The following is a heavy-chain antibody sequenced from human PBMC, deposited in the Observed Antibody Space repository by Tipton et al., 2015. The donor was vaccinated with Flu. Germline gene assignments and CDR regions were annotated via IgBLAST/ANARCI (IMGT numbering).Heavy chain of an antibody. CDR2: IYPGDSDT. V-gene: IGHV5-51*01. D-gene: IGHD2-2*02. CDR1: GYSFTSYW. J-gene: IGHJ6*02. Sequence: MQLVQSGAEVKKPGESLKISCKGSGYSFTSYWIGWVRQMPGKGLEWMGIIYPGDSDTRYSPSFQGQVTISADKSISTAYLQWSSLKASDTAMCYCARLGCSSTSCYSYYYGMDVWGQGTTVTVSS. CDR3: ARLGCSSTSCYSYYYGMDV.